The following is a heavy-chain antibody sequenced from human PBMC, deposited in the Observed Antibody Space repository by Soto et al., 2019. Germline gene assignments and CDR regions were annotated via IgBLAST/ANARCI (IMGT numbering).Heavy chain of an antibody. Sequence: LRLSCAASGFTFSSYAMSWVRQAPGKGLEWVSAISGSGGSTYYADSVKGRFTISRDNSKNTLYLQMNSLRAEDTAVYYCAKAGYDFWSGYFTGGDYYYGMDVWGQGTTVTVSS. D-gene: IGHD3-3*01. CDR3: AKAGYDFWSGYFTGGDYYYGMDV. CDR1: GFTFSSYA. J-gene: IGHJ6*02. V-gene: IGHV3-23*01. CDR2: ISGSGGST.